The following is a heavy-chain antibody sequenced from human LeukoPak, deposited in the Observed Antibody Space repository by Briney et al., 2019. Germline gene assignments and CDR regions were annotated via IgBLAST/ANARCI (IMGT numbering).Heavy chain of an antibody. Sequence: SETLSLTCTVSGGSISSGGYYWSWIRQHPGKGREWILYIYFSVSPSYHPSLKSRVTISVDTSKTQFSLKLRSVTAADTAVYYCARKLIAFDYWGHGTLVTVSS. J-gene: IGHJ4*01. CDR1: GGSISSGGYY. CDR2: IYFSVSP. D-gene: IGHD2/OR15-2a*01. CDR3: ARKLIAFDY. V-gene: IGHV4-31*03.